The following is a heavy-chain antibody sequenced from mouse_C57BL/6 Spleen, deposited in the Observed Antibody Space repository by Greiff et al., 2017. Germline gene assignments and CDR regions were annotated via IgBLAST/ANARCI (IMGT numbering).Heavy chain of an antibody. J-gene: IGHJ3*01. CDR1: GYTFTSYW. CDR3: ARYDYDEGFAY. D-gene: IGHD2-4*01. Sequence: QVQLQQSGAELVRPGSSVKLSCKASGYTFTSYWMDWVKQRPGQGLEWIGNIYPSDSETHYNQKFKDKATLTVDKSSSTAYMQLSSLTSEDSAVYYCARYDYDEGFAYWGQGTLVTVSA. V-gene: IGHV1-61*01. CDR2: IYPSDSET.